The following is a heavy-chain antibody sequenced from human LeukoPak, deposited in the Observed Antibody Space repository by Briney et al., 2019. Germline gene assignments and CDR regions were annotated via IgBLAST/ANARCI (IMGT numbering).Heavy chain of an antibody. CDR3: ARTDETAPAEDFQH. CDR2: IYSGGST. Sequence: GGSLRLSCAASGFSVSSYYMSWGRQAPGKGLEWVSVIYSGGSTYYADSVKGRFTISRDNSKNTLYLQMKSLRAEDTAVYYCARTDETAPAEDFQHWGQGTLVTVSS. J-gene: IGHJ1*01. CDR1: GFSVSSYY. V-gene: IGHV3-53*01. D-gene: IGHD2-21*02.